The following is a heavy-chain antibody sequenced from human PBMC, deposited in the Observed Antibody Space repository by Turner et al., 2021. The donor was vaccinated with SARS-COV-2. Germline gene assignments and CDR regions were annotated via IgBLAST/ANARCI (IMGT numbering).Heavy chain of an antibody. V-gene: IGHV1-2*02. CDR1: GYTFTGYC. D-gene: IGHD6-6*01. J-gene: IGHJ4*02. CDR2: NSPNSGGT. Sequence: QVQLVQSGAEVKKPGASVKVSCKASGYTFTGYCMHWVRQAPGQGLEGMGWNSPNSGGTNYGKKFQGRVTMTRDTSISTAYMDLSRLRSDDTAVYYCARVSSLSYYFDYWGQGTLVTVSS. CDR3: ARVSSLSYYFDY.